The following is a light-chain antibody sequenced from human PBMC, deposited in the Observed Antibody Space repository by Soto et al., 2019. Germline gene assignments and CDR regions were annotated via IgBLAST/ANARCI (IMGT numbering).Light chain of an antibody. Sequence: QSALTQPPSASGSPGQSVTISCTGTSSNVGGCNYVAWYQQHPGKAPKLLIYGGSKRPSGVPDRFSGSKSGSTASLTVAGRRAEEDADYYCSSYSGSSKLDAVFGGGTQLTVL. CDR1: SSNVGGCNY. CDR3: SSYSGSSKLDAV. V-gene: IGLV2-8*01. CDR2: GGS. J-gene: IGLJ2*01.